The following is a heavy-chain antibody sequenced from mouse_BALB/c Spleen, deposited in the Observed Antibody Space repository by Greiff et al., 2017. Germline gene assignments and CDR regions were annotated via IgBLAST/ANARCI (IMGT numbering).Heavy chain of an antibody. D-gene: IGHD2-4*01. CDR2: INPYNGDT. CDR1: GYSFTGYF. CDR3: ARGSYYDYPSYAMDY. J-gene: IGHJ4*01. Sequence: VQLQQSGPELVKPGASVKISCKASGYSFTGYFMNWVMQSHGKSLEWIGRINPYNGDTFYNQKFKGKATLTVDKSSSTAHMELRSLASEDSAVYYCARGSYYDYPSYAMDYWGQGTSVTVSS. V-gene: IGHV1-20*02.